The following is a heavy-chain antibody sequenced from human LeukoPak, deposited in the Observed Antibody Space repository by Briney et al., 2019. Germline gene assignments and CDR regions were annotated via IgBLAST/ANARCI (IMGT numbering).Heavy chain of an antibody. J-gene: IGHJ3*02. V-gene: IGHV4-34*01. CDR3: ASERCSSTSCYLPLGAFDI. CDR2: FHHSGNT. D-gene: IGHD2-2*01. CDR1: DGSFSDYY. Sequence: ADLLSLTCAFYDGSFSDYYWSWIRQPPRKLLELIGEFHHSGNTNYNPSLQSRVTIQLDKSTNNPSLKLSSVPAADTAVYYCASERCSSTSCYLPLGAFDIWGQGTMVTVSS.